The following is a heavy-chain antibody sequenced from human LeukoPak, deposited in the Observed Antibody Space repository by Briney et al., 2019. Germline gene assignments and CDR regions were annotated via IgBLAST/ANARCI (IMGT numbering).Heavy chain of an antibody. V-gene: IGHV3-7*01. J-gene: IGHJ4*02. CDR2: IKYDGTME. CDR1: RFTFSTSW. CDR3: ARGPNSNWSGLDF. Sequence: GGSLRLSCVASRFTFSTSWMTWVRQAPGKGLEFVAGIKYDGTMESYADSVKGRFTVSRDNAKNTLYLQVNNLRAEDTAVYYCARGPNSNWSGLDFWGQGTLLTVSS. D-gene: IGHD6-6*01.